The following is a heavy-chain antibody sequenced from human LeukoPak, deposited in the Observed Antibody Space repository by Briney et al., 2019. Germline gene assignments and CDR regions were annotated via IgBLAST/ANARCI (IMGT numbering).Heavy chain of an antibody. J-gene: IGHJ4*02. V-gene: IGHV1-18*01. CDR1: GDTFTSYG. CDR2: ISAYNGNT. D-gene: IGHD2-15*01. CDR3: ARYCSGGSCYHRVDY. Sequence: GASVKVSCKASGDTFTSYGISWVRQVPGQGLEWMGWISAYNGNTNYAQKLQGRVTMTTDTSTSTAYMELRSLRSDDTAVYYCARYCSGGSCYHRVDYWGQGTLVTVSS.